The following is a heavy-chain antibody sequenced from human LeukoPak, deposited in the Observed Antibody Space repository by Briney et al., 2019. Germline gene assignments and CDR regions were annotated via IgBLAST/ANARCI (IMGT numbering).Heavy chain of an antibody. CDR3: ARASFRRYYYDSSGYRTFDY. D-gene: IGHD3-22*01. CDR2: IYYSGST. J-gene: IGHJ4*02. CDR1: GGSISSYY. Sequence: SETLSLTCTVSGGSISSYYWSWIRQPPGKGLEWIGYIYYSGSTNYNPSLKSRVTISVDTSKNQFSLKLSSVTAADTAVYYCARASFRRYYYDSSGYRTFDYWGQGTLVTVSS. V-gene: IGHV4-59*12.